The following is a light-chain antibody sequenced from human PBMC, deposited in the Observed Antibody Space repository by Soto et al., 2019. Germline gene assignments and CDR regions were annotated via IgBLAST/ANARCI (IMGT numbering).Light chain of an antibody. J-gene: IGKJ4*01. CDR2: GAS. CDR1: LSVSSSY. Sequence: EIVLTQSPGTLSLSPGERATLSCRASLSVSSSYLAWYQQKPGQAPRLLIYGASSRATGIPDRFSGSGSGTEFTLTISRLEPEDFAVYYCQQYGSSQLTFCGGTKVEIK. V-gene: IGKV3-20*01. CDR3: QQYGSSQLT.